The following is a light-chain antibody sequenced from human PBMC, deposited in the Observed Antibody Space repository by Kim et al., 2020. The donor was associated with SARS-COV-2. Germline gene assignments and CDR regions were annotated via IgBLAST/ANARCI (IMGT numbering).Light chain of an antibody. V-gene: IGLV3-1*01. CDR1: KLWVRH. CDR2: KET. Sequence: SPEQHAPTTCCGDKLWVRHNLWHQHEPGQPPVVVYHKETKRPSGTPGRFSGSNSGNSATLTSGGTQAMDEADYYCQAWDSTSPYVFGTGTKVTVL. J-gene: IGLJ1*01. CDR3: QAWDSTSPYV.